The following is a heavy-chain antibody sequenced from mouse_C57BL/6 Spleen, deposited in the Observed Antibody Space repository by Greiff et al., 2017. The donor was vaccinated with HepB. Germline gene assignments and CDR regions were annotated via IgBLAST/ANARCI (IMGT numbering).Heavy chain of an antibody. CDR3: ARGFYDGYYGFDY. CDR1: GYTFPSYG. D-gene: IGHD2-3*01. J-gene: IGHJ2*01. Sequence: QVQLQQSGAELARPGASVKLSCKASGYTFPSYGISWVKQRTGQGLEWIVEIYPRSGNTYYNEKFKGKATLTADKSSSTAYMELRSLTSEDSAVYFCARGFYDGYYGFDYWGQGTTLTVSS. CDR2: IYPRSGNT. V-gene: IGHV1-81*01.